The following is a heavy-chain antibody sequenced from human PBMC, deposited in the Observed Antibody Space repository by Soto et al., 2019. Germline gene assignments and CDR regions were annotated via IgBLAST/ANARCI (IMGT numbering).Heavy chain of an antibody. CDR1: GFTFSSYA. J-gene: IGHJ4*02. D-gene: IGHD6-19*01. Sequence: PGGSLRLSCAASGFTFSSYAMHWVRQAPGKGLEWVAVISYDGSNKYYADSVKGRFTISRDNSKNTLYLQMNSLRAEDTAVYYCARAKKTYSSGWYVDYWGQGTLVTVSS. CDR2: ISYDGSNK. V-gene: IGHV3-30-3*01. CDR3: ARAKKTYSSGWYVDY.